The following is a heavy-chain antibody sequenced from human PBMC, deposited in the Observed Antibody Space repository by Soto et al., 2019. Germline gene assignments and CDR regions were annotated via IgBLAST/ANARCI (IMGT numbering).Heavy chain of an antibody. D-gene: IGHD2-2*01. CDR2: NNGVADTT. CDR1: GFTFSTYA. J-gene: IGHJ6*02. Sequence: EVQLLESGGGLVQPGGSLRLSCVASGFTFSTYAMSWVRQAPGKGLEWVSANNGVADTTPYADSVKGRFTISRDNSKNTLYLQMNGLRADDTAVYYCVKFGSSRGSSCQNNGMDVWGQGTTVSVSS. V-gene: IGHV3-23*01. CDR3: VKFGSSRGSSCQNNGMDV.